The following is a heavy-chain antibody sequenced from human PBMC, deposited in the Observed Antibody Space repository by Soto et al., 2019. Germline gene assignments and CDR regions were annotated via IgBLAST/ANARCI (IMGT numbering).Heavy chain of an antibody. J-gene: IGHJ5*02. CDR3: ARLRIATNNYKWFDP. V-gene: IGHV4-31*03. CDR2: IYVTGAV. CDR1: GSALNSGNYY. Sequence: SEPLSLTCNVSGSALNSGNYYWSWIRQVPGKGLEWIGHIYVTGAVDYNPSLRDRITISQDTSERQFSLNLRLVTAADTAVYYCARLRIATNNYKWFDPWGQGTLVTVS. D-gene: IGHD2-21*01.